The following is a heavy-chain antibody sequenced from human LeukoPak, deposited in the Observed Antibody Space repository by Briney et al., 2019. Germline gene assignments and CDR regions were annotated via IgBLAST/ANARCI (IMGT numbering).Heavy chain of an antibody. CDR2: INPNSGGT. V-gene: IGHV1-2*02. CDR3: ACEQLVTDAFDI. J-gene: IGHJ3*02. CDR1: GYTSTSYY. D-gene: IGHD6-6*01. Sequence: GASVKVSCKASGYTSTSYYIHWVRQAPGQGLEWMGWINPNSGGTNYAQKFQGRVTMTRDTSISTAYMELSRLRSDDTAVYYCACEQLVTDAFDIWGQGTMVTVSS.